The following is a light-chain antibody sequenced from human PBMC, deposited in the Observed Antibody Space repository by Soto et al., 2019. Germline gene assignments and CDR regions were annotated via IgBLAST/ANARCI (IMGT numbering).Light chain of an antibody. CDR2: DAS. V-gene: IGKV1-5*01. CDR1: QSISSW. J-gene: IGKJ1*01. Sequence: GDRVTITCRAIQSISSWLAWYQQKPGKAPKLLIYDASSLESGVPSRFSGSGSGTEFTPTISSLQPDDFATYYCQQYNSYSWTFGQGTKVEIK. CDR3: QQYNSYSWT.